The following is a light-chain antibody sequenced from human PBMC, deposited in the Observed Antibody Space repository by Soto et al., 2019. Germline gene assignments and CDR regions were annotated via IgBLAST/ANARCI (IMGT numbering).Light chain of an antibody. CDR3: MQALESRT. J-gene: IGKJ1*01. CDR2: LGS. CDR1: QSLLYSNGYNY. V-gene: IGKV2-28*01. Sequence: DIVMTQSPLSLPVTPGEPASISCRSSQSLLYSNGYNYLDWYLQKPGQSPQLLIYLGSNRASGVPDRFSGSGSGTDFTLKISRVEAEDVGAYYCMQALESRTYGQGTKVDIK.